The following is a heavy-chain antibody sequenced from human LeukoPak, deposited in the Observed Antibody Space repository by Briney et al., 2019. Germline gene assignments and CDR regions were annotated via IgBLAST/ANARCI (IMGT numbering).Heavy chain of an antibody. CDR2: IYSSGST. D-gene: IGHD6-13*01. Sequence: SETLSLTCAVYGGSFSGYYWSWIRQHPGKGLEWIGYIYSSGSTYYNPSLKSRVTISVDTSKNQFSLQLTSVTAADTAVYYCASTGYSSSWFPRYYYYGMDVWGQGTTVTVSS. CDR3: ASTGYSSSWFPRYYYYGMDV. CDR1: GGSFSGYY. V-gene: IGHV4-31*11. J-gene: IGHJ6*02.